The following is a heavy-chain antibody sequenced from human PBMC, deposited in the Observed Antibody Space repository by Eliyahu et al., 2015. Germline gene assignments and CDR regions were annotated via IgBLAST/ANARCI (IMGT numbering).Heavy chain of an antibody. CDR3: ARERSRGYSYGEIDY. Sequence: QVQLVESGGGVVQPGXSLRXSCXASXFTFSSYGMHWVRQAPGKGLEWVAVISYDGSNKYYADSVKGRFTISRDNSKNTLYLQMNSLRAEDTAVYYCARERSRGYSYGEIDYWGQGTLVTVSS. CDR2: ISYDGSNK. V-gene: IGHV3-30*03. D-gene: IGHD5-18*01. CDR1: XFTFSSYG. J-gene: IGHJ4*02.